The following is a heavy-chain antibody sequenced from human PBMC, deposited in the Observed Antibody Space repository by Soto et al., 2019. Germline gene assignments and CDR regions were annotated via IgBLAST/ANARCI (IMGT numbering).Heavy chain of an antibody. CDR1: GFTFSTYG. CDR2: IWSDGTNK. CDR3: VRVFDTYYFDL. V-gene: IGHV3-33*01. D-gene: IGHD3-9*01. J-gene: IGHJ4*02. Sequence: QVQLVESGGGVVQPGRSLRLSCAASGFTFSTYGMHWVRQAPGKGLEWVALIWSDGTNKYYADSVKGRFTISRDNSKKCLYLQMNSLRAEDTAVYYCVRVFDTYYFDLWGQGNMVTVSS.